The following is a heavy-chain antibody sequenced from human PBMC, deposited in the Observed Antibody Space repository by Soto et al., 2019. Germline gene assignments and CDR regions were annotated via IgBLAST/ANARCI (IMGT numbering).Heavy chain of an antibody. CDR2: IYHSGST. D-gene: IGHD1-26*01. CDR3: AREPIVGAIRQDAFDI. V-gene: IGHV4-4*02. J-gene: IGHJ3*02. CDR1: GGSISSRNW. Sequence: QVQLQESGPGLVKPSGSLSLTCAVSGGSISSRNWWSWVRQPPGKGLEWIGEIYHSGSTNYNPSLKSRVTISVYKSKNQFSLTLRSVTAADTAVYYCAREPIVGAIRQDAFDIWGQGTMVTVSS.